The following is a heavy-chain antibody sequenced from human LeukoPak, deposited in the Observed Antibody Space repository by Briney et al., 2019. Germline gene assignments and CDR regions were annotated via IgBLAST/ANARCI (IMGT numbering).Heavy chain of an antibody. CDR3: AKELLSGGY. D-gene: IGHD6-19*01. CDR1: GFTFNNYA. J-gene: IGHJ4*02. Sequence: PGGSLRLSCAASGFTFNNYAMTWVRQAPGQGLEWVSSISSGGSTYYADSVKGRFTISRDNSKNTVYLQMNSLRAEDTALYYCAKELLSGGYWGQGTLVTVSS. CDR2: ISSGGST. V-gene: IGHV3-23*01.